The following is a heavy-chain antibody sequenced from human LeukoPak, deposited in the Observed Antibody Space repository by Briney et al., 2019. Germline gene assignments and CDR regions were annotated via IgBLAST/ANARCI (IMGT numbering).Heavy chain of an antibody. J-gene: IGHJ4*02. CDR2: IKQDGSEK. Sequence: PGGSLRLSCAASGFTFSSYWMSWVRQAPGKGLEWVANIKQDGSEKYYVDSVKGRFTISRDNSKNTLYLQMNSLRAEDTAVYYCAKSRSRGVIRYWGQGTLVTVSS. D-gene: IGHD3-10*01. CDR3: AKSRSRGVIRY. CDR1: GFTFSSYW. V-gene: IGHV3-7*03.